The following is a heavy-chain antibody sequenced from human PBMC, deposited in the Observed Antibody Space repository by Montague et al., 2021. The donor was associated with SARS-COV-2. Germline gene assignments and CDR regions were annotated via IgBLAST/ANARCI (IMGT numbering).Heavy chain of an antibody. D-gene: IGHD3-22*01. CDR1: GGSISSSSYY. V-gene: IGHV4-39*07. CDR3: AREGGWLSRGSYCFDY. CDR2: IYYSGST. J-gene: IGHJ4*02. Sequence: SETRSLTCTVSGGSISSSSYYWGRIRQPPGKGLEWIGSIYYSGSTYYNPSLKSRVTIPVDTSKNQFSLKLSSVTAADTAVYYCAREGGWLSRGSYCFDYWGQGTLVTVSS.